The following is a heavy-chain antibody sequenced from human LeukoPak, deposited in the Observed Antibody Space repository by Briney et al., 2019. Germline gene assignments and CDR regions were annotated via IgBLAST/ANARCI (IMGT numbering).Heavy chain of an antibody. CDR2: MNPNSGNT. V-gene: IGHV1-8*03. CDR3: ARGPTMVRGAMVVHFQH. CDR1: GYTFTNYD. Sequence: ASVKVSCKASGYTFTNYDINWVRQATGQGLEWMGRMNPNSGNTGYAQKFQGRVTITRNTSISTAYMELSSLRSEDTAVYYCARGPTMVRGAMVVHFQHWGQGTLVTVSS. J-gene: IGHJ1*01. D-gene: IGHD3-10*01.